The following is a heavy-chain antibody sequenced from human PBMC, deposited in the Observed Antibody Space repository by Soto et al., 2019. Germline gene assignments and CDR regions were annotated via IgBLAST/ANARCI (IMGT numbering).Heavy chain of an antibody. CDR2: IYTSGGT. V-gene: IGHV4-4*07. J-gene: IGHJ5*02. D-gene: IGHD6-13*01. Sequence: SETLSLTCTVSGGSISSYYWSWIRQPAGKGLEWIGRIYTSGGTNYNPSLKSRVTMSVDTSKNQFSLKLSSVTAADTAVYYCARNSGSSWYFLWFDPWGQGTLVTVSS. CDR3: ARNSGSSWYFLWFDP. CDR1: GGSISSYY.